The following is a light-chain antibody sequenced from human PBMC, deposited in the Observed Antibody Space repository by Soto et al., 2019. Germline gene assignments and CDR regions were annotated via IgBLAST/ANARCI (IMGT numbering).Light chain of an antibody. CDR1: SSNIGAGYD. V-gene: IGLV1-40*01. CDR3: QSYDSSLSGYVV. J-gene: IGLJ2*01. Sequence: QSVLTQPPSVSGAPGQRVTISCSGRSSNIGAGYDVHWYQQLPGTAPKLLIYGNSKRPSGVPDRFSGSKSGTSASLAITGLQAEDEADCYCQSYDSSLSGYVVFGGGTKVTVL. CDR2: GNS.